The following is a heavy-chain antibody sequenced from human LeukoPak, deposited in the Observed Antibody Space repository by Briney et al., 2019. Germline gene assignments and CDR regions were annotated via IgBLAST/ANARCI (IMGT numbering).Heavy chain of an antibody. J-gene: IGHJ4*02. D-gene: IGHD7-27*01. V-gene: IGHV3-23*01. CDR3: AKDRILGIDPRLDY. CDR1: GFTFSSYA. CDR2: ISGSGGST. Sequence: PGGSLRLSCAASGFTFSSYAMSWVRQAPGEGLEWVSAISGSGGSTYYADSVKGRFTISRDNSKNTLYLQMNSLRAEDTAVYYCAKDRILGIDPRLDYWGQGTLVTVSS.